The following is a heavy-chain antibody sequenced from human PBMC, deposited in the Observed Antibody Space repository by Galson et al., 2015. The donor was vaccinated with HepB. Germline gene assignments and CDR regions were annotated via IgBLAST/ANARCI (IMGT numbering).Heavy chain of an antibody. CDR2: IRQDGSEK. CDR3: ARDYSGHYQTYFDY. CDR1: GFKFSDYW. J-gene: IGHJ4*02. Sequence: SLRLSCAVSGFKFSDYWMTWVRQAPGKGLEWVANIRQDGSEKFYADSVGGRFTISRDNGKNSLYLQMDSLRAEDTAVYYCARDYSGHYQTYFDYWGQGTLVTVSS. V-gene: IGHV3-7*03. D-gene: IGHD6-19*01.